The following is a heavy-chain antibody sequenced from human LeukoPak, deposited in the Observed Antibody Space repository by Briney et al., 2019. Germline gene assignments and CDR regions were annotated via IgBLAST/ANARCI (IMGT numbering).Heavy chain of an antibody. CDR1: GFTFSSYA. V-gene: IGHV3-30*04. CDR3: ARDRGYSCGEYFQH. Sequence: GGSLRLSCAASGFTFSSYAMHWVRQAPGKGLEWVAVISYDGSNKYYADSVKGRFTISRDNSKNTLYLQMNSLRAEDTAVYYCARDRGYSCGEYFQHWGQGTLVTVSS. J-gene: IGHJ1*01. D-gene: IGHD5-18*01. CDR2: ISYDGSNK.